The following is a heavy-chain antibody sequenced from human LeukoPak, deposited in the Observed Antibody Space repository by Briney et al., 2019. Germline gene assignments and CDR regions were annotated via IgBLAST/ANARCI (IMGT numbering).Heavy chain of an antibody. V-gene: IGHV3-23*01. CDR1: GFTFSSYA. CDR2: ISGSGGST. J-gene: IGHJ4*02. Sequence: GGSLRLSCGASGFTFSSYAMSWVRQAPGKGLEWVSAISGSGGSTYYADSVKGRFTISRDNSKNTLYLQMNSLRAEDTAVYYCARDSWSSAAAVGYFDYWGQGTLVTVSS. CDR3: ARDSWSSAAAVGYFDY. D-gene: IGHD6-13*01.